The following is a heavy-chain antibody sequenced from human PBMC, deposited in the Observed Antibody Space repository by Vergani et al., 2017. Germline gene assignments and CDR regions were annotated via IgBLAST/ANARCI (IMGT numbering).Heavy chain of an antibody. D-gene: IGHD1-14*01. CDR3: AREPPLTWFFDY. CDR1: GYTFTAYY. V-gene: IGHV1-46*03. J-gene: IGHJ4*02. CDR2: ISPDGFSA. Sequence: QVQLVQSGAEVGKPGASVKISCKASGYTFTAYYIHWVRQAPEQGLEWVGVISPDGFSAFYAQKFQGRVTITRDTSTSTVYVEVTSLRSDDTAVYYCAREPPLTWFFDYWGQGTLVTVSS.